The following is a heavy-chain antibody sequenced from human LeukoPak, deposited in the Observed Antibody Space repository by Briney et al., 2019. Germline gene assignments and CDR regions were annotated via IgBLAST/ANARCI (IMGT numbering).Heavy chain of an antibody. Sequence: GSLRLSCAASGFTFRSYDMHWVRQAAGKGLEWVSAIGTAGGTFYSDSVKGRFTISRDNAKNSLYLQMNSLRAEDTAVYYCARVFLSGCLNWGQGALVTVSS. CDR2: IGTAGGT. CDR1: GFTFRSYD. J-gene: IGHJ4*02. V-gene: IGHV3-13*01. CDR3: ARVFLSGCLN. D-gene: IGHD3-22*01.